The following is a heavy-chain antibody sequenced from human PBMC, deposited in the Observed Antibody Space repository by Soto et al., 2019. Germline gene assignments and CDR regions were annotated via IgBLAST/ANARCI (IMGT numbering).Heavy chain of an antibody. V-gene: IGHV3-21*01. Sequence: GGSLRLSCAASGFTFSSYSMNWVRQAPGKGLEWVSSISSSSSYIYYADSVKGRFTISRDNAKNSLYLQMNSLRAEDTAVYYCAKSPEDFWSGYPHYYYYYMDVWGKGTTVTVSS. J-gene: IGHJ6*03. CDR1: GFTFSSYS. D-gene: IGHD3-3*01. CDR3: AKSPEDFWSGYPHYYYYYMDV. CDR2: ISSSSSYI.